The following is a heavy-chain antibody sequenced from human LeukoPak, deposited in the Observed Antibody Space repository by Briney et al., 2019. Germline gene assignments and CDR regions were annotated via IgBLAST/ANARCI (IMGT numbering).Heavy chain of an antibody. CDR2: FDPEDGET. D-gene: IGHD3-10*01. Sequence: GASVKVSCKVSGYTLTELSMHWVRQAPGKGLEWMGGFDPEDGETIYAQKFQGRVTMTEDTSTDTAYMELSSLRSEDTAVCYCATFYGSGSYYNGYYFDYWGQGTLVTVSS. CDR3: ATFYGSGSYYNGYYFDY. V-gene: IGHV1-24*01. J-gene: IGHJ4*02. CDR1: GYTLTELS.